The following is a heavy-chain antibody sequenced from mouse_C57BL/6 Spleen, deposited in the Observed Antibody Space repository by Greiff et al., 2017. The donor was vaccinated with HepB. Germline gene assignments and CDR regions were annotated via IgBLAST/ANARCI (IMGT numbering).Heavy chain of an antibody. J-gene: IGHJ3*01. CDR2: ISSGSSTI. D-gene: IGHD2-4*01. CDR1: GFTFSDYG. V-gene: IGHV5-17*01. Sequence: EVQGVESGGGLVKPGGSLKLSCAASGFTFSDYGMHWVRQAPEKGLEWVAYISSGSSTIYYADTVKGRFTISRDNAKNTLFLQMTSLRSEDTAMYYCARRDYDYDEDFAYWGQGTLVTVSA. CDR3: ARRDYDYDEDFAY.